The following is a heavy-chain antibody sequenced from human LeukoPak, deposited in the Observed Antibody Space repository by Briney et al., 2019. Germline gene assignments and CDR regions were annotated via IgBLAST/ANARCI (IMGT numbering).Heavy chain of an antibody. CDR1: GGSISSSSYY. V-gene: IGHV4-39*07. CDR2: IYYSGST. Sequence: NASETLSLTCAVSGGSISSSSYYWGWIRQPPGKGLEWIGSIYYSGSTYYNPSLRSRVTMSMYTSRDRFSLMLSSATAADTAVYYCARTTSTYYYDSSSYNQRHHFDYWGRGTLVTVSS. J-gene: IGHJ4*02. CDR3: ARTTSTYYYDSSSYNQRHHFDY. D-gene: IGHD3-22*01.